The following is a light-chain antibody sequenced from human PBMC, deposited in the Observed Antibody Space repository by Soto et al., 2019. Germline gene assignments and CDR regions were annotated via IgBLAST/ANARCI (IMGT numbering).Light chain of an antibody. J-gene: IGKJ2*01. V-gene: IGKV3-20*01. Sequence: EIVLTQSPGTLSLSPGERATLSCRASQSVRISYLAWYQQKPGQAPRLLIYGASSRATGIPHRFSGSVSGTDFTLTISILEPEDYAVYYCQQYGSPSYTFGQGTKLEIK. CDR2: GAS. CDR3: QQYGSPSYT. CDR1: QSVRISY.